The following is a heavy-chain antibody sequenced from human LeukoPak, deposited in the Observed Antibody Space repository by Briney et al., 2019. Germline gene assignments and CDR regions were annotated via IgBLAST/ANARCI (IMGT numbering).Heavy chain of an antibody. V-gene: IGHV3-21*01. J-gene: IGHJ3*02. Sequence: GGSLRLSCAASGFTFSSYFMSWVRQAPGKGLQWVSSISGSGSSIYYADSVKGRFTVSRDNAKNSLSLQMNSLRAEDTAVYYCARDDYFDISGYYSDNAFDIWGQGTMVTVSS. CDR2: ISGSGSSI. CDR1: GFTFSSYF. D-gene: IGHD3-22*01. CDR3: ARDDYFDISGYYSDNAFDI.